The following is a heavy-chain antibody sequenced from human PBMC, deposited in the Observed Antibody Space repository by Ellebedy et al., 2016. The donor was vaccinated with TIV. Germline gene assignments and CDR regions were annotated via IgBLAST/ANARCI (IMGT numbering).Heavy chain of an antibody. Sequence: PGGSLRLSCAASGFTFSSYDMHRVRQAPGEGLEGVALISYNANNKYSADSVKGRFTISRDNSKNTLYLQMNTLRPEDTAVYYCAKVPVGFCTLPFCFYLDDWGQGTLVSVSS. J-gene: IGHJ4*02. CDR3: AKVPVGFCTLPFCFYLDD. CDR2: ISYNANNK. CDR1: GFTFSSYD. D-gene: IGHD2-2*03. V-gene: IGHV3-30*18.